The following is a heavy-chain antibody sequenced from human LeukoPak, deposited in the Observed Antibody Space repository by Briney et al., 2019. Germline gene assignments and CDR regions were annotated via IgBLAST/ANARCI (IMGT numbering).Heavy chain of an antibody. D-gene: IGHD4-17*01. CDR1: GYTFTNYG. CDR2: ISTYTGNT. CDR3: ARVGSGDYETLDY. J-gene: IGHJ4*02. V-gene: IGHV1-18*01. Sequence: RASVTVSCKASGYTFTNYGINWVRQAPGQGLEWMGWISTYTGNTNYAENLQGRVTLTTDTSTSTAYMDLRSLRSDDTAVYYCARVGSGDYETLDYWGQGTLVTVSS.